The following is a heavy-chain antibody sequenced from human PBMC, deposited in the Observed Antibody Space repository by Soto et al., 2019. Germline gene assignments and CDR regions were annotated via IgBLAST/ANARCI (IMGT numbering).Heavy chain of an antibody. V-gene: IGHV1-69*13. J-gene: IGHJ2*01. CDR1: GGTFSSYA. Sequence: SVKVSCKASGGTFSSYAISWVRQAPGQGLEWMGGIIPIFGTANYAQKFQGRVTITADESTSTAYMELSSLRSEDTAVYYCVTKNIVVVTAISHWYFDLWGRGTLVTVSS. CDR2: IIPIFGTA. CDR3: VTKNIVVVTAISHWYFDL. D-gene: IGHD2-21*02.